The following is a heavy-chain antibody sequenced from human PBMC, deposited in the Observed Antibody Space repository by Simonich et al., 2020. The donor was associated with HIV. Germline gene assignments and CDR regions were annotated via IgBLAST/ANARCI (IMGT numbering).Heavy chain of an antibody. Sequence: QVQLQQWGAGLLKPSETLSLTCAVYGGSLSGYYWSWIRQPPGKGLELIGEINHSESTNYNPPLKSRVTISVDTSNNQFSLKRSSVTAADTAVYYCARRRGLLPYRGYFDYWGQGTLVTVSS. CDR2: INHSEST. CDR3: ARRRGLLPYRGYFDY. V-gene: IGHV4-34*01. J-gene: IGHJ4*02. D-gene: IGHD4-17*01. CDR1: GGSLSGYY.